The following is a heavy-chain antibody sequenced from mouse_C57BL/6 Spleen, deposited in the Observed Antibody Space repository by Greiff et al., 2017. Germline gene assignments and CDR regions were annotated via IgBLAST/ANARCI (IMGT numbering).Heavy chain of an antibody. CDR1: GYTFTSYW. J-gene: IGHJ3*01. CDR2: IHPNSGST. V-gene: IGHV1-64*01. CDR3: ARGNSPPWFAY. D-gene: IGHD2-12*01. Sequence: VQLQQPGAELVKPGASVKLSCKASGYTFTSYWMHWVKQRPGQGLEWIGMIHPNSGSTNYNKKFKSKATLTVDKSSSTAYMQLSSLTSEDSAVYYCARGNSPPWFAYWGQGTLVTVSA.